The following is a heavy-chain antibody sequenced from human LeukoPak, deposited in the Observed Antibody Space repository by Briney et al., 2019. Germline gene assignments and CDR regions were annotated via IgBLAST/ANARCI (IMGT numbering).Heavy chain of an antibody. CDR2: ISSSSSTI. V-gene: IGHV3-48*01. J-gene: IGHJ6*03. CDR3: AREAPSAVAGYWGDYYYYMDV. CDR1: GFTFSSYS. D-gene: IGHD6-19*01. Sequence: SGGSLRLSCAASGFTFSSYSMNWVRQAPGKGLEWVSYISSSSSTIYYADSVEGRFTISRDNAKNSLYLQMNSLRAEDTAVYYCAREAPSAVAGYWGDYYYYMDVWGKGTTVTVSS.